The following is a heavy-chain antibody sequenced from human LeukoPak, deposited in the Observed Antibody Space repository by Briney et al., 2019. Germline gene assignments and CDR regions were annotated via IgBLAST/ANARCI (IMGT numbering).Heavy chain of an antibody. CDR3: ATGDMVSIAVAPYFDY. Sequence: ASVKVSCKASGYTFTIYYMHWVRQAPGQGLEWMGIINPSGGSTSYAQKFQGRVTMTEDTSTDTAYMELSSLRSEDTAVYYCATGDMVSIAVAPYFDYWGQGTLVTVSS. J-gene: IGHJ4*02. V-gene: IGHV1-46*01. CDR2: INPSGGST. D-gene: IGHD6-19*01. CDR1: GYTFTIYY.